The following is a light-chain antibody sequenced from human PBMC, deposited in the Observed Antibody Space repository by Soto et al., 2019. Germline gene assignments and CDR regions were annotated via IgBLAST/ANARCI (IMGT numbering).Light chain of an antibody. Sequence: EIVLTQSPGTLSLSPGESATLSCRASHSVGTDLAWYQQKPGQAPQILIYDASKRATGISPRFSGSGSGTDFTLFISSLEPDDFALYYCQQRSSWPITFGQGTRLEIK. V-gene: IGKV3-11*01. CDR2: DAS. J-gene: IGKJ5*01. CDR1: HSVGTD. CDR3: QQRSSWPIT.